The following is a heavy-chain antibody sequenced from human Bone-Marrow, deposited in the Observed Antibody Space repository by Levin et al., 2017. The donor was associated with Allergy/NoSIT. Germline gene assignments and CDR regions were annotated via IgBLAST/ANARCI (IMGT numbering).Heavy chain of an antibody. V-gene: IGHV3-73*01. CDR2: IRSKANSYAT. CDR3: TRHGVLWFGELFLYYYYMDV. CDR1: GFTFSGSA. Sequence: GGSLRLSCAASGFTFSGSAMHWVRQASGKGLEWVGRIRSKANSYATAYAASVKGRFTISRDDSKNTAYLQMNSLKTEDTAVYYCTRHGVLWFGELFLYYYYMDVWGKGTTVTVSS. J-gene: IGHJ6*03. D-gene: IGHD3-10*01.